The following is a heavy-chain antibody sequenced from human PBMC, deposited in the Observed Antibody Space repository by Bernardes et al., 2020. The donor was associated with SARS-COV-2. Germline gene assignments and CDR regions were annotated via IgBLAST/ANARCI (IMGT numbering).Heavy chain of an antibody. CDR2: INTNTGNP. V-gene: IGHV7-4-1*01. D-gene: IGHD3-22*01. J-gene: IGHJ6*02. CDR3: ARQHYDSSGYPIPFYYYYYGMDV. Sequence: ASVKVSCKASGYTFTSYAMNWVRQAPGQGLEWMGWINTNTGNPTYAQGFTGRFVFSLDTSVSTAYLQICSLKAEDTAVYYCARQHYDSSGYPIPFYYYYYGMDVWGQGTTVTVSS. CDR1: GYTFTSYA.